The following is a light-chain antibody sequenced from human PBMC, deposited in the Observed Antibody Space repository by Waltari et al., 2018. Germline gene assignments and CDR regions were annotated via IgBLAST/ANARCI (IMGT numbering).Light chain of an antibody. Sequence: RISCSGDALSKEYSYWYQQRAGQAPVLLIYKDTERPSGIPDRFSAATSGTTATLTISGVQAEDEADYYCQSADTTRTDYIFGGGTKVTVL. CDR2: KDT. J-gene: IGLJ1*01. V-gene: IGLV3-25*03. CDR3: QSADTTRTDYI. CDR1: ALSKEY.